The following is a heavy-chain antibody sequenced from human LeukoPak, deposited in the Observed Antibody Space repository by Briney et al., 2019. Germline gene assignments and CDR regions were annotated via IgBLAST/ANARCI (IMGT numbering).Heavy chain of an antibody. J-gene: IGHJ4*02. CDR2: FDPEDGET. Sequence: ASVKVSCKVSGYTLTELSMHWVRQAPGKGLEWMGGFDPEDGETIYAQKFQGRVTMTEDTSTDTAYIELSSLRSEDTAVYYCATNYGSGSYCFDYWGQGTLVTVSS. D-gene: IGHD3-10*01. CDR3: ATNYGSGSYCFDY. CDR1: GYTLTELS. V-gene: IGHV1-24*01.